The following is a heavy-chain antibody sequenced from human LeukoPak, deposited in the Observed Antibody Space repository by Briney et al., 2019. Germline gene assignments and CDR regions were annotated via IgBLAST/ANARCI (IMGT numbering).Heavy chain of an antibody. CDR2: ISGSGGST. J-gene: IGHJ4*02. D-gene: IGHD3-22*01. CDR1: GFTFSSYA. CDR3: AKDETDSSGYYWIS. Sequence: GGSLRLSRAASGFTFSSYAMSWVRQAPGKGLEWVSAISGSGGSTYYADSVKGRFTISRDNSKNTLYLQMNSLRAEDTAVYYCAKDETDSSGYYWISWGQGTLVTVSS. V-gene: IGHV3-23*01.